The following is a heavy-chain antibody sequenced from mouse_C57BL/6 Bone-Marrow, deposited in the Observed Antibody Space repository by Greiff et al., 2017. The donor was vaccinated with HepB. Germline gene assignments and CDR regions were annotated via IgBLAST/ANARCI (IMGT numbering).Heavy chain of an antibody. Sequence: VQLQQPGAELVMPGASVKLSCKASGYTFTSYWMHWVKQRPGQGLEWIGEIDPSDSYTNYNQKFKGKSTLTVDKSSSTAYMQLSSLTSEDSAVYYCARRSYDYSWFAYWGQGTLVTVSA. J-gene: IGHJ3*01. CDR2: IDPSDSYT. V-gene: IGHV1-69*01. CDR3: ARRSYDYSWFAY. CDR1: GYTFTSYW. D-gene: IGHD2-4*01.